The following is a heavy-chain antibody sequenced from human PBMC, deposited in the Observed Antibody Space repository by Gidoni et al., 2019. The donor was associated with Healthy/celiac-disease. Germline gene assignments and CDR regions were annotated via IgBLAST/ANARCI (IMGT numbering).Heavy chain of an antibody. CDR1: GYTFTSYA. CDR3: ARDRFHYYDSSGYYDY. CDR2: INAGNGNT. V-gene: IGHV1-3*01. J-gene: IGHJ4*02. D-gene: IGHD3-22*01. Sequence: QVQLVQSGAEVKKPGASVKVSCKASGYTFTSYAMHWVRQAPGQRLEWMGWINAGNGNTKYSQKFQGRVTITRDTSASTAYMELSSLRSEDTAVYYCARDRFHYYDSSGYYDYWGQGTLVTVSS.